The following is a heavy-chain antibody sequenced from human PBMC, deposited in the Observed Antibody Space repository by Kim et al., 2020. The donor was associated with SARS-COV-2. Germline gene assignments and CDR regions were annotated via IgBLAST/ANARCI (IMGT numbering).Heavy chain of an antibody. D-gene: IGHD3-3*01. Sequence: GGSLRLSCAASGFTFSSYSMNWVRQAPGKGLEWVSSISSSSSYIYYADSVKGRFTISRDNAKNSLYLQMNSLRAEDTAVYYCASDRLQFLEWLPRSMGRGLGYYYYGMDLWGQGAPVTVSS. CDR2: ISSSSSYI. CDR3: ASDRLQFLEWLPRSMGRGLGYYYYGMDL. J-gene: IGHJ6*02. V-gene: IGHV3-21*01. CDR1: GFTFSSYS.